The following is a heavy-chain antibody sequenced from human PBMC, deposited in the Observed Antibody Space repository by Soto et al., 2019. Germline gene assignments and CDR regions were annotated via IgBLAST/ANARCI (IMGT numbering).Heavy chain of an antibody. CDR2: IYHSGST. Sequence: XGTLALTCAVSGGSISSSNWWSCVRQPPGKGLEWIGEIYHSGSTNYNPSLKSRVTISVDKSKNQFSLKLSSVTAADTAVYYCGGYHYYYGMDVWGQGTTVTVSS. J-gene: IGHJ6*02. CDR1: GGSISSSNW. CDR3: GGYHYYYGMDV. V-gene: IGHV4-4*02.